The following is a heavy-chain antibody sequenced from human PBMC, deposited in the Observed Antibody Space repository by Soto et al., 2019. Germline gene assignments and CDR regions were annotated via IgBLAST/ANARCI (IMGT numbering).Heavy chain of an antibody. V-gene: IGHV3-30*03. D-gene: IGHD2-15*01. CDR1: GFTFSSYG. J-gene: IGHJ4*02. CDR3: ARKGYGGRWSLDY. Sequence: QVQLVESGGGVVQPGRSLRLSCAASGFTFSSYGMHWARQAPGEGLEWVAVISYDGNRKYYADSVKGRFTISRDFSKNTVDLHRNSLRVEDTAVYFCARKGYGGRWSLDYWGQGILVTVSS. CDR2: ISYDGNRK.